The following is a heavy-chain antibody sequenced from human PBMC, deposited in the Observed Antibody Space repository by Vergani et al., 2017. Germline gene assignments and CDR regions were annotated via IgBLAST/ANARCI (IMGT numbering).Heavy chain of an antibody. D-gene: IGHD6-13*01. V-gene: IGHV3-11*06. CDR1: GFTFSDYY. CDR2: ISSSSSYT. J-gene: IGHJ4*02. Sequence: QVQLVESGGGLVKPGGSLRLSCAASGFTFSDYYMSWIRQAPGKGLEWVSYISSSSSYTNYADSVKGRFTISRDNAKNSLYLQMNSLRAEDTAVYYCARSLVSSSLFFGIDYWGQGTLVTVSS. CDR3: ARSLVSSSLFFGIDY.